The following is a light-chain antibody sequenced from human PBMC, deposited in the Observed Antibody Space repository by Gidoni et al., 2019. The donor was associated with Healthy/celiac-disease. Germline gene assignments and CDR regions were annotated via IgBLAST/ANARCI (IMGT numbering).Light chain of an antibody. V-gene: IGLV1-40*01. CDR3: QSYDSSLSGV. CDR2: GNS. Sequence: QSVLTQPPSVSGAPGQRVTISCTGSSSNIGAGYDVHWYQQLPGTAPNLLIYGNSNRPSGVPDLFSGSKSGTSASLAITGLQAEDEADYYCQSYDSSLSGVFGGGTKLTVL. J-gene: IGLJ3*02. CDR1: SSNIGAGYD.